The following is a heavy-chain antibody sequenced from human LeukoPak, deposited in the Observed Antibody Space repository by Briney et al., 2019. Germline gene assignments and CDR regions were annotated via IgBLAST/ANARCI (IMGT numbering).Heavy chain of an antibody. J-gene: IGHJ4*02. CDR1: GFTFSSYA. D-gene: IGHD3-3*01. CDR3: ARGASVDYYDFWSGYSYFDN. Sequence: GGSLRLSCAASGFTFSSYAMNWVRQAPGKGLEWVSAIRSVDGRTYYADSVKGRFTISRDNSKNTLYLQMTSLRVEDTAVYYCARGASVDYYDFWSGYSYFDNWGQGTLVTVSS. CDR2: IRSVDGRT. V-gene: IGHV3-23*01.